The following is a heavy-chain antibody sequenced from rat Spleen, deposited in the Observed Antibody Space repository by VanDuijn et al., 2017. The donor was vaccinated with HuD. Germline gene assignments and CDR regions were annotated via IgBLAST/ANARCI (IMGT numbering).Heavy chain of an antibody. V-gene: IGHV5-20*01. CDR3: TTGGYYYRGDY. J-gene: IGHJ2*01. CDR2: ISFDGRNT. D-gene: IGHD1-12*03. Sequence: EVQLVESDGGLVQPGRSLKLSCAASGFTVSDYYMAWVRQAPTKGLEWVATISFDGRNTYSRDSVKGRFTISRDNAKSTLYLQMDSLRSEETATYYCTTGGYYYRGDYWGQEVMVTVSA. CDR1: GFTVSDYY.